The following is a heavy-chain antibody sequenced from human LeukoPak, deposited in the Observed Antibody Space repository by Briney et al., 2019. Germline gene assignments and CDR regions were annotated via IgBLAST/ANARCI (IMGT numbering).Heavy chain of an antibody. CDR2: IYYSGST. J-gene: IGHJ4*02. CDR1: GGSISSYY. Sequence: SETLSLTCTVSGGSISSYYWTWIRQPPGQQLEWIGDIYYSGSTNYNPSLKSRVTISVDTSKNQFSLKLSSVTAADTAVYYCARGLMMAVAGRGEFHYWGQGTLVTVSS. D-gene: IGHD6-13*01. CDR3: ARGLMMAVAGRGEFHY. V-gene: IGHV4-59*01.